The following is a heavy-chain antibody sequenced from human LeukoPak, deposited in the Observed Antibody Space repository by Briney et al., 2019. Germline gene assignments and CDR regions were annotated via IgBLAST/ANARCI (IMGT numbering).Heavy chain of an antibody. CDR1: GFTFSSYS. Sequence: PGGSLRLSCAASGFTFSSYSMNWVRQAPGKGLEWVSSISSSSSYIYYADSVKGRFTISRDNAKNSLYLQMNSLRAEDTAVYYCARDPYSGSYGNYYYYFMDVWGKGTTVTNSS. J-gene: IGHJ6*03. D-gene: IGHD1-26*01. V-gene: IGHV3-21*01. CDR3: ARDPYSGSYGNYYYYFMDV. CDR2: ISSSSSYI.